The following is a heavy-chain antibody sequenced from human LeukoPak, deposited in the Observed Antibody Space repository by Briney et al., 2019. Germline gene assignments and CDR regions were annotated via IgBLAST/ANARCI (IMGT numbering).Heavy chain of an antibody. Sequence: GGSLRLSCAASGFTFDDYAMHWVRQAPGKGLEWVSGISWNSGNIGYADSVKGRFTISRDNSKNTLYLQMNSLRAEDTAVYYCARVRSGATRVWGQGTLVTVSS. CDR3: ARVRSGATRV. D-gene: IGHD1-26*01. CDR2: ISWNSGNI. J-gene: IGHJ4*02. CDR1: GFTFDDYA. V-gene: IGHV3-9*01.